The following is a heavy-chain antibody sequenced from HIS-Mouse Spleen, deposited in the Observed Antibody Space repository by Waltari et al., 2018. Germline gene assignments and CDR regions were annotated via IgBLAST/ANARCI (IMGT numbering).Heavy chain of an antibody. D-gene: IGHD3-22*01. V-gene: IGHV3-23*01. CDR3: AKDLGVGYDSSAYDAFDI. CDR2: ISGSGGST. CDR1: GFTFSSYA. J-gene: IGHJ3*02. Sequence: EVQLLESGGGLVQPGGSLRLSCAASGFTFSSYAMSWFRQPPGEGLAWVSAISGSGGSTYYADSVKGRFTISRDNSKNTLYLQMNSLRAEDTAVYYCAKDLGVGYDSSAYDAFDIWGQGTMVTVSS.